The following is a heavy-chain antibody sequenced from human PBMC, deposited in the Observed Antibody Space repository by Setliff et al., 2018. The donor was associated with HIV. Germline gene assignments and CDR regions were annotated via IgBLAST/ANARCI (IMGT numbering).Heavy chain of an antibody. CDR1: GGSISTYY. CDR2: IYYTGRT. D-gene: IGHD2-8*01. Sequence: SETLSLTCTVSGGSISTYYWGWIRQAPGRGLGWIGYIYYTGRTNYNPSLKSRVTMSLDSSKKQFSLKLSSVTAADTAVYFCARDQRYCTNALCPEALDVWGKGTTVTVSS. CDR3: ARDQRYCTNALCPEALDV. J-gene: IGHJ6*04. V-gene: IGHV4-59*01.